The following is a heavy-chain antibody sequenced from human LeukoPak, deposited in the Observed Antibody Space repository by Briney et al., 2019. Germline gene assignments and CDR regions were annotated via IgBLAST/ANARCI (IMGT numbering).Heavy chain of an antibody. CDR3: FFTQDSSSWDYFDY. Sequence: GGSLRLSCAASGFTISNYNMDWVRQAPGKGLEWVSAISGSGGSTYYADSVKGRFTISRDNSKNTLYLQMNSLRAEDTAVYYCFFTQDSSSWDYFDYWGQGTLVTVSS. D-gene: IGHD6-13*01. CDR1: GFTISNYN. CDR2: ISGSGGST. V-gene: IGHV3-23*01. J-gene: IGHJ4*02.